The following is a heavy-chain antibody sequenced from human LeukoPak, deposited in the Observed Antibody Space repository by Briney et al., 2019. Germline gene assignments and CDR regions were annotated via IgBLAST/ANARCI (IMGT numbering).Heavy chain of an antibody. V-gene: IGHV3-33*01. CDR1: GFTFGSYG. Sequence: PGRSLRLSCAASGFTFGSYGMHWVRQAPGKGLEWVAVIWYDGSNKYYADSVKGRFTISRDNSKNTLYLQMNSLRAEDTAVYYCARGNVYYDILTGYYLDYWGQGTLVTVSS. D-gene: IGHD3-9*01. CDR3: ARGNVYYDILTGYYLDY. CDR2: IWYDGSNK. J-gene: IGHJ4*02.